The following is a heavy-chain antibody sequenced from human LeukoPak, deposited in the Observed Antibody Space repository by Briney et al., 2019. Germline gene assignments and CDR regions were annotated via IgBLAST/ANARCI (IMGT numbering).Heavy chain of an antibody. CDR2: TYYRSKWYN. Sequence: SQTLSLTCAISGDSVSSNSAAWNWIRRSPSRGLEWLGRTYYRSKWYNNYAVSVKSRITINPDTSKNQSSLQLKSVTPEDTAVYYCARGDQFFDYWGQGTLVTVSS. CDR1: GDSVSSNSAA. V-gene: IGHV6-1*01. D-gene: IGHD2-2*01. J-gene: IGHJ4*02. CDR3: ARGDQFFDY.